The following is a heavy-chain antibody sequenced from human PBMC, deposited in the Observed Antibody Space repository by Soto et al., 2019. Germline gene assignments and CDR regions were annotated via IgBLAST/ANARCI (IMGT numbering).Heavy chain of an antibody. V-gene: IGHV1-46*01. CDR2: INPDGGST. J-gene: IGHJ5*02. D-gene: IGHD5-18*01. Sequence: ASVKVSCKASGYIFTNYYIHWLRQAPGQGLEWMGIINPDGGSTTYGQKFQGRVTMTRDTSTSTVYMELSSLRSEDTAIYYCARLNTALVSVDPWGQGTLVTVSS. CDR3: ARLNTALVSVDP. CDR1: GYIFTNYY.